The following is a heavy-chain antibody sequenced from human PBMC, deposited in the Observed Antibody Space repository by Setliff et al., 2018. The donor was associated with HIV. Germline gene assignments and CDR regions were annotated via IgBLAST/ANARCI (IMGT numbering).Heavy chain of an antibody. CDR2: VNPYNGDT. Sequence: GASVKVSCKSSGYTFTSYGVSWVRQAPGQGLEWMGWVNPYNGDTKNAQKFQGRVAMTTDTSTATVFMELRSLRSDDTAVYYCARVYCSGGSCFTFDYWGQGTLVTVSS. V-gene: IGHV1-18*01. CDR3: ARVYCSGGSCFTFDY. D-gene: IGHD2-15*01. J-gene: IGHJ4*02. CDR1: GYTFTSYG.